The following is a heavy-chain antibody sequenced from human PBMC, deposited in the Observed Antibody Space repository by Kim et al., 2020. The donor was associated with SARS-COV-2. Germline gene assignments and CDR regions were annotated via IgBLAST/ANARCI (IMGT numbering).Heavy chain of an antibody. J-gene: IGHJ4*01. CDR1: GFTFSSYG. V-gene: IGHV3-30*03. CDR3: ARVYNILTGYYDPSAFQF. Sequence: GGSLRLSCAASGFTFSSYGMHWVRQAPGKGLEWVAVISYAGSNKYYADSVKGRFTISRDTSKNTLYLQMNSLRAEDTAVYYCARVYNILTGYYDPSAFQFWGQGTLVTVSS. CDR2: ISYAGSNK. D-gene: IGHD3-9*01.